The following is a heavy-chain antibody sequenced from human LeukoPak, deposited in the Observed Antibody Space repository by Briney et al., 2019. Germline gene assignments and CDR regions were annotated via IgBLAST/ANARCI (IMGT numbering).Heavy chain of an antibody. J-gene: IGHJ5*02. V-gene: IGHV3-23*01. CDR1: GFTFSSYA. D-gene: IGHD3-10*01. CDR3: AKYYYGSGSYYNVKLYNWFDP. Sequence: GGSLRLSCAASGFTFSSYAISWVRQAPGKGLGWVSAISGSGGSTYYADSVKGRFTISRDNSKNTLYLQMNSLRAEDTAVYYCAKYYYGSGSYYNVKLYNWFDPWGQGNLVTVSS. CDR2: ISGSGGST.